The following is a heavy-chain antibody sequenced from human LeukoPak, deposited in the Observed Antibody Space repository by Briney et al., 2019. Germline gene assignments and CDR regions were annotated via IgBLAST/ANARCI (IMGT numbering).Heavy chain of an antibody. CDR1: GGTFSSYA. CDR3: ARGYCSSTSCYAPPDY. V-gene: IGHV1-69*06. D-gene: IGHD2-2*01. CDR2: IIPIFGTA. Sequence: SVKVSCKASGGTFSSYAISWVRQAPGQGLEWMGGIIPIFGTANYAQKFQGRVTITADKSTSTAYMELSSLRSEDTAVYYCARGYCSSTSCYAPPDYWGQGTLVTVSS. J-gene: IGHJ4*02.